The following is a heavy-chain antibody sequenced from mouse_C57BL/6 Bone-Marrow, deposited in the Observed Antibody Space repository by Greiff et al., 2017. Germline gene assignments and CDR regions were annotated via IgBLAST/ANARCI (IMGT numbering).Heavy chain of an antibody. CDR1: GYTFTSYW. V-gene: IGHV1-55*01. J-gene: IGHJ2*01. Sequence: QVQLQQPGAELVKPGASVKMSCKASGYTFTSYWLTWVKQRPGQGLEWIGDIYPGSGSTNYNEKFKSKATLTVDTSSSTAYMQLRSLTSEASAVYYCARSGLLLDYWGQGTTLTVSS. D-gene: IGHD2-3*01. CDR3: ARSGLLLDY. CDR2: IYPGSGST.